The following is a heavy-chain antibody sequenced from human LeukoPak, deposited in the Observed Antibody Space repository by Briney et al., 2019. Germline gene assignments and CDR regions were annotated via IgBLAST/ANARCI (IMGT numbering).Heavy chain of an antibody. J-gene: IGHJ4*02. CDR3: VSPPYYFDSGNYYGGY. CDR2: ISSNGYTK. CDR1: GFIFSSYE. V-gene: IGHV3-48*03. D-gene: IGHD3-22*01. Sequence: GGSLRLSCVASGFIFSSYEINWVRQARGKGLEWVSYISSNGYTKNYADSVKGRFTVSRDNAKNSLYLQMNSLRAEDTAIYYCVSPPYYFDSGNYYGGYWGQGTLVTVSS.